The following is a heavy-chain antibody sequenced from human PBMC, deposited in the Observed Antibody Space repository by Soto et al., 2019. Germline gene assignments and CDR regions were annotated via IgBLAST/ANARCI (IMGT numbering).Heavy chain of an antibody. V-gene: IGHV3-23*01. CDR1: GFTFSNYA. D-gene: IGHD1-26*01. CDR3: AKDPSVGATAFGY. CDR2: ISGSGSST. J-gene: IGHJ4*02. Sequence: EVQLLESGGNLVQPGGSLRLSCAASGFTFSNYAMSWVRQAPGKGLDWVSAISGSGSSTYYADSVKGRFAISRDNSKNTLYLQMNSLRAEDTAVYYCAKDPSVGATAFGYWGQGTLVTVSS.